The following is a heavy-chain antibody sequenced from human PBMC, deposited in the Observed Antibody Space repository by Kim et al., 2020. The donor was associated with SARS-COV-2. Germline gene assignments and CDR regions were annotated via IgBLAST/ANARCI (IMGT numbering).Heavy chain of an antibody. Sequence: SETLSLTCAVYGGSFSGYYWSWIRQPPGKGLEWIGEINHSGSTNYNPSLKSRVTISVDTSKNQFSLKLSSVTAADTAVYYCARWSSGTYYFDYWGQGTLV. CDR2: INHSGST. D-gene: IGHD6-19*01. CDR1: GGSFSGYY. CDR3: ARWSSGTYYFDY. V-gene: IGHV4-34*01. J-gene: IGHJ4*02.